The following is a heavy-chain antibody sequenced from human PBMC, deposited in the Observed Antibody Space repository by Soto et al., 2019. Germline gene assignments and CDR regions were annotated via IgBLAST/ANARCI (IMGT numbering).Heavy chain of an antibody. V-gene: IGHV1-3*01. J-gene: IGHJ4*02. Sequence: ASVKVSCKASGYTLTSYAMLWVRQAPGQRLEWMGWINAGNGNTKYSQKFQGRVTITRDTSASTAYMELSSLRSEDTAVYYCARGKITGILDYWGQGTLVTVSS. CDR1: GYTLTSYA. CDR3: ARGKITGILDY. CDR2: INAGNGNT. D-gene: IGHD1-20*01.